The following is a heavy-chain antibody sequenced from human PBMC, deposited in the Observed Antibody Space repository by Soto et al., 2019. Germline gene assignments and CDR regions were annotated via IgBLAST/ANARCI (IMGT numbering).Heavy chain of an antibody. CDR1: GYTLSNYY. Sequence: ASGRVSCKASGYTLSNYYIHWGRQAPGQGLERMGVINPSAGRTSYAQKFQGRVTMTRDTSTSTVYMRLSSLRSEDTAVYYCARGPPVVTVVTYTARHYSGRDVGGQGPPVT. CDR2: INPSAGRT. CDR3: ARGPPVVTVVTYTARHYSGRDV. J-gene: IGHJ6*02. D-gene: IGHD2-21*02. V-gene: IGHV1-46*01.